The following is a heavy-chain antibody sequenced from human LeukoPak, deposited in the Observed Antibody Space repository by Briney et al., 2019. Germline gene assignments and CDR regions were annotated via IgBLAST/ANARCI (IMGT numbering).Heavy chain of an antibody. CDR2: IKQDGSDK. CDR3: ARVQGSSGPGIFDY. V-gene: IGHV3-7*01. J-gene: IGHJ4*02. Sequence: PGGSLRLSCAASGFTFSNYWMSWVRQAPGKGLEWVANIKQDGSDKYYVDSVKGRFTISRDNAKISLYLQMNSLRAEDTAVYHCARVQGSSGPGIFDYWGQGTLVTVSS. CDR1: GFTFSNYW. D-gene: IGHD6-19*01.